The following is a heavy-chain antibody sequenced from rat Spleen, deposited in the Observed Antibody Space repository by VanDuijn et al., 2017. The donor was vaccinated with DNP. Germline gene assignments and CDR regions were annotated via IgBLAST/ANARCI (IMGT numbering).Heavy chain of an antibody. D-gene: IGHD4-3*01. CDR3: TTDNSGLNWFAY. J-gene: IGHJ3*01. Sequence: EVQLVESGGGLVQPGRSLKLSCAASGFTFSDYYMAWVRQAPKKGLEWVASISASGGSTSYRDSVKGRFTISRDNAKSSLYLQMNSLRSEDTATYYCTTDNSGLNWFAYWGQGTLVTVST. V-gene: IGHV5-20*01. CDR1: GFTFSDYY. CDR2: ISASGGST.